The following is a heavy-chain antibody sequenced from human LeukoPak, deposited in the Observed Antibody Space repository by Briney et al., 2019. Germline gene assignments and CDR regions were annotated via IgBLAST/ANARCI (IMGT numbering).Heavy chain of an antibody. D-gene: IGHD6-19*01. V-gene: IGHV3-21*01. CDR2: ISSSSDI. CDR1: GFTFSRFS. CDR3: ARGIAVAAPDY. J-gene: IGHJ4*02. Sequence: GGSLRLSCAASGFTFSRFSMNWVRQAPGKGLEWVSSISSSSDIYYADSLKGRFTISRNNAKNSLYLQMNSLRAEDTAVYYCARGIAVAAPDYWGQGTLVTVSS.